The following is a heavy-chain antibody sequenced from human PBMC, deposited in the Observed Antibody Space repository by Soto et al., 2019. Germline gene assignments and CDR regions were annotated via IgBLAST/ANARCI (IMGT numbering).Heavy chain of an antibody. CDR3: ARGGYSRGGLPHS. Sequence: EVLLVESGGGLVKPGGSLRLSCAASGFTFSSYSMISYIYFADSLKGRFTIYRDNAKNSLYLKMSSLRAEDTAVYYCARGGYSRGGLPHSWGDGILVTVSA. CDR2: SYI. CDR1: GFTFSSYS. V-gene: IGHV3-21*01. J-gene: IGHJ5*01. D-gene: IGHD6-19*01.